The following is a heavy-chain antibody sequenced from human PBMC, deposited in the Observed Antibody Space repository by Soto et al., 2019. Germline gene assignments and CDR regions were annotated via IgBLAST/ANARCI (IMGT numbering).Heavy chain of an antibody. Sequence: GWSLRLSCAASGFTFSSYAMSWVRQAPGKGLEWVSAISGSGGSTYYADSVKGRFTISRDNSKNTLYLQMNSLRAEDTAVYYCAKDPYGDYVLYFDYWGQGTLVTVS. CDR1: GFTFSSYA. V-gene: IGHV3-23*01. D-gene: IGHD4-17*01. CDR3: AKDPYGDYVLYFDY. J-gene: IGHJ4*02. CDR2: ISGSGGST.